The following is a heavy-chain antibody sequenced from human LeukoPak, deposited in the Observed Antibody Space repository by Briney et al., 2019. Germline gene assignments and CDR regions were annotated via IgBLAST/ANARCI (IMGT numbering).Heavy chain of an antibody. Sequence: ASVKVSCKASGGTFSSYAISWVRQAPGQGLEWMGGILPIFGTANYAQTFQGRVTITADKSTSTAYMELSSLRSEDTAVYYCARGEPKTLWFGDSAFDIWGQGTMVTVSS. J-gene: IGHJ3*02. CDR1: GGTFSSYA. D-gene: IGHD3-10*01. CDR3: ARGEPKTLWFGDSAFDI. V-gene: IGHV1-69*06. CDR2: ILPIFGTA.